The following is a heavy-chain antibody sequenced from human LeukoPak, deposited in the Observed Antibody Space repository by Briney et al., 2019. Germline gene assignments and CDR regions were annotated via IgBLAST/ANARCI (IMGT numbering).Heavy chain of an antibody. V-gene: IGHV3-7*01. CDR2: IKQDESEK. CDR3: AVYYNSGPVGY. D-gene: IGHD3-22*01. J-gene: IGHJ4*02. CDR1: GLTFSSNW. Sequence: GGSLRLSCAASGLTFSSNWMSWLRQAPGQGLEGVANIKQDESEKHYVDSVKGRFTISRDNAKNSLYLQMNSLRAEDTAVYYCAVYYNSGPVGYWGQGTLVTVSS.